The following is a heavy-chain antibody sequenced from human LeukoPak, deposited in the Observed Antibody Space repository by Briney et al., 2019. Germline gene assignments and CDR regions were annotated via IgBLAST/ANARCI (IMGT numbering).Heavy chain of an antibody. Sequence: SVKVSCKASVSTFSSYAITWVRQAPGQWPELMGGIIPIFATSNYAQKFQGRVPIRADETTSTAYMELSSLRSEDTAVYYCARSEAEDDAFDIWGQGTMVTVSS. CDR2: IIPIFATS. V-gene: IGHV1-69*01. CDR3: ARSEAEDDAFDI. CDR1: VSTFSSYA. J-gene: IGHJ3*02.